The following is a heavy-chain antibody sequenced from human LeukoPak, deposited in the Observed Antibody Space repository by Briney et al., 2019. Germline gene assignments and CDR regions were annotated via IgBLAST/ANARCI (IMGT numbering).Heavy chain of an antibody. Sequence: GESLKISCKGSGYSFTSYWIGWVRQMPGKGLECMGIIYPGDSDTRYSPSFQGQVTISADKSISTAYLQWSSLKASDTAMYYCARLMGGGADYYYMDVWGKGTTVTVSS. CDR1: GYSFTSYW. D-gene: IGHD4-23*01. CDR2: IYPGDSDT. V-gene: IGHV5-51*01. CDR3: ARLMGGGADYYYMDV. J-gene: IGHJ6*03.